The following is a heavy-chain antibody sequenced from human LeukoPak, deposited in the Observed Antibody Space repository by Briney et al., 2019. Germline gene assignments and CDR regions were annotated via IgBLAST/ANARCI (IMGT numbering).Heavy chain of an antibody. CDR1: GFTFSSYA. J-gene: IGHJ4*02. CDR2: ISSNGGNI. V-gene: IGHV3-64*01. Sequence: PGGSLRLSCAASGFTFSSYAMHWVRQAPGKGLEYVSVISSNGGNIYYANSVKGRFTISRDNAKNSLYLQMNSLRAEDTAVYYCAKGGYEYDSSGHNYFDYWGQGTLVTVSS. D-gene: IGHD3-22*01. CDR3: AKGGYEYDSSGHNYFDY.